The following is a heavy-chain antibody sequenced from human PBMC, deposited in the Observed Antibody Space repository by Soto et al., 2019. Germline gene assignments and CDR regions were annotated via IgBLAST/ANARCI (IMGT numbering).Heavy chain of an antibody. Sequence: QLQLQESGPGLVKPSETLSLTCTVDSISTYYWNWIRQSPGKGLEWIGYIYYMGRTNYNPSLRSRVTMSIDTSRNQFSLKLRSVTAADTAVYYCARDPVGVTHFDYWGQGALVTVSS. J-gene: IGHJ4*02. CDR3: ARDPVGVTHFDY. CDR1: SISTYY. CDR2: IYYMGRT. D-gene: IGHD1-26*01. V-gene: IGHV4-59*01.